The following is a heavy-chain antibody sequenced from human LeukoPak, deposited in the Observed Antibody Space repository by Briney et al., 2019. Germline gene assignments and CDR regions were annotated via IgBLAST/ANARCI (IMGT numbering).Heavy chain of an antibody. CDR1: GFTFSSYG. CDR3: AKDDPGSYGPDDLDY. CDR2: INSDGSST. D-gene: IGHD5-18*01. Sequence: GGSLRHSCAASGFTFSSYGMSWVRQAPGKGLVWVSRINSDGSSTSYADSVKGRFTISRDNAKNTLYLQMNSLRAEDTAVYYCAKDDPGSYGPDDLDYWGQGTLVTVSS. J-gene: IGHJ4*02. V-gene: IGHV3-74*01.